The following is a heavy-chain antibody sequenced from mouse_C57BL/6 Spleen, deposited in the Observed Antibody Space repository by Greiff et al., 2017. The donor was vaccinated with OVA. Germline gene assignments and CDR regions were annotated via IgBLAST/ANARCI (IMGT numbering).Heavy chain of an antibody. CDR3: ARESDYDGAWFAC. J-gene: IGHJ3*01. CDR1: GFTFSDYG. D-gene: IGHD2-4*01. CDR2: ISSGSSTI. Sequence: EVMLVESGGGLVKPGGSLKLSCAASGFTFSDYGMHWVRQAPEKGLEWVAYISSGSSTIYYADTVKGRFTISRDNAKNTLFLQMTSLRSEDTAMYYCARESDYDGAWFACWGQGTLVTVSA. V-gene: IGHV5-17*01.